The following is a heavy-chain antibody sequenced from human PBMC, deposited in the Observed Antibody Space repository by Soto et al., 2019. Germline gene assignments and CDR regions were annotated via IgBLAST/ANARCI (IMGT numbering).Heavy chain of an antibody. J-gene: IGHJ3*02. V-gene: IGHV4-59*01. CDR1: GGSMSSYY. CDR2: IYYSGYT. CDR3: AREEDCSSTSCYVGAFDI. Sequence: SETLSLTCTVSGGSMSSYYCSWIRKPPGKGLEWIGYIYYSGYTNYNPSLKSRVTISVDTSKNQFSLKLSSVTAADTAVYYCAREEDCSSTSCYVGAFDIWGQGTMVTVSS. D-gene: IGHD2-2*01.